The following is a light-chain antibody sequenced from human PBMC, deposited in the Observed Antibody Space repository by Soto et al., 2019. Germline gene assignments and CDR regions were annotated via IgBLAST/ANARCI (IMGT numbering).Light chain of an antibody. Sequence: EIVLTQSPGTLSLSPGDRATLSCRASQSVSSNFLAWYQQKPGQAPRLLIYGASIRATGIPDRFSGSGSGTYFTLTIRRLEPEDFEMYFCHQYGSSPRTFGQGTKVEIK. CDR1: QSVSSNF. CDR2: GAS. CDR3: HQYGSSPRT. V-gene: IGKV3-20*01. J-gene: IGKJ1*01.